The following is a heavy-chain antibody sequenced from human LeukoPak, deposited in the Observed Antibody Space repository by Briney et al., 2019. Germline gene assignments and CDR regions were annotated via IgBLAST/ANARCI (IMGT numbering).Heavy chain of an antibody. J-gene: IGHJ4*02. CDR3: ARWGPTVVTPLNY. CDR2: ISADNGNT. Sequence: ASVKVSCKAAGYTFTSYGISWVRQARGQGLEWMGWISADNGNTNYAQKLQDRVTMTTDTSTSTAYMELRSLRSDDTAVYYCARWGPTVVTPLNYWGQGTLVTVSS. D-gene: IGHD4-23*01. CDR1: GYTFTSYG. V-gene: IGHV1-18*01.